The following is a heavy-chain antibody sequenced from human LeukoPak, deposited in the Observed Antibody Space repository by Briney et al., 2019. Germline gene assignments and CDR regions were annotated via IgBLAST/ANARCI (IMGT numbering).Heavy chain of an antibody. CDR2: ISGSGGST. V-gene: IGHV3-23*01. Sequence: SCKASGYTFTSYGISWVRQAPGKGLEWVSAISGSGGSTYYADSVKGRFTISRDNSKNTLYLQMNSLRAEDTAVYYCAKCRVVVITPGAFDIWGQGTMVTVSS. CDR3: AKCRVVVITPGAFDI. CDR1: GYTFTSYG. D-gene: IGHD3-22*01. J-gene: IGHJ3*02.